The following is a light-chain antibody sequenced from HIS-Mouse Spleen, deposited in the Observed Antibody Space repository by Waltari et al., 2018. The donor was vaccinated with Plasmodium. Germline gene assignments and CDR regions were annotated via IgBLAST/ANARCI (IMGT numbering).Light chain of an antibody. V-gene: IGKV1-33*01. CDR2: DAS. CDR3: QQYDNLPPLFT. Sequence: DIQMTQSPSSLSASVGDRVTITFQAIQDISNYLNWYQQKPGKAPKLLIYDASNLETGVPSRFSGSGSGTDFTFTISSLQPEDIATYYCQQYDNLPPLFTFGPGTKVDIK. J-gene: IGKJ3*01. CDR1: QDISNY.